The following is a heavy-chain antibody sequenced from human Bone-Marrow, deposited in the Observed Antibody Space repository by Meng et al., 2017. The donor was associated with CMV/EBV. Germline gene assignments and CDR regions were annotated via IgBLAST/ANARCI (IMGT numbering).Heavy chain of an antibody. V-gene: IGHV4-30-4*08. CDR3: ARGDCSSTSCYFGVFFRV. D-gene: IGHD2-2*01. CDR2: ISYSGNT. J-gene: IGHJ4*02. CDR1: GGSISSGDYY. Sequence: SETLSLTCTVSGGSISSGDYYWNWIRQSPGKGLEWIGYISYSGNTYHNPSLKSRVTISVDTSKNQFSLKLSSVTAADTALYYCARGDCSSTSCYFGVFFRVWGQGTLVTASS.